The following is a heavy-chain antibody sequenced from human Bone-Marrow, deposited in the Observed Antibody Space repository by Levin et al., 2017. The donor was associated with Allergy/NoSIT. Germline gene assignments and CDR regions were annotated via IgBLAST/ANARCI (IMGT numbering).Heavy chain of an antibody. V-gene: IGHV1-2*02. CDR3: ARGVGRTTFIHYYGMDV. D-gene: IGHD1-1*01. Sequence: ASVKVSCKASGYTFTGYYMHWVRQAPGQGLEWMGWINPNSGGTNYAQKFQGRVTMTRDTSISTAYMELSRLRSDDTAVYYCARGVGRTTFIHYYGMDVWGQGTTVTVSS. J-gene: IGHJ6*02. CDR1: GYTFTGYY. CDR2: INPNSGGT.